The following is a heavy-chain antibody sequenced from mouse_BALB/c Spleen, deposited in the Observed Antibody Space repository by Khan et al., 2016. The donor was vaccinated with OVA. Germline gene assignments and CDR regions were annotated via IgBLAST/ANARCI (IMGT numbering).Heavy chain of an antibody. D-gene: IGHD3-3*01. J-gene: IGHJ3*01. CDR2: TNYSGST. V-gene: IGHV3-2*02. CDR3: ARGRAY. Sequence: VQLQVAGPGLVKPSQSLSITCTVPGYSLTSNYAWNWNRQFPGNKLERMCYTNYSGSTRYIPSLNSRISMTRDTSKNKFFLQLNSVTTEDTATYYCARGRAYWGQGTLVTVSA. CDR1: GYSLTSNYA.